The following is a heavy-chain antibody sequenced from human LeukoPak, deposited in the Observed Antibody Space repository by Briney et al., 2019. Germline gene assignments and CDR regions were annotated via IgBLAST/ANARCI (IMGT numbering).Heavy chain of an antibody. Sequence: ASVKVSCKASGYTFTNYGISWVRQAPGQGLEWVGWISAYNGNTNYAEKVQGRVTMTTDTSTSTAYMELRSLRSDDTAEYYCARYYDGSGYYEDYWGQGTLVTVSS. D-gene: IGHD3-22*01. CDR2: ISAYNGNT. CDR1: GYTFTNYG. V-gene: IGHV1-18*01. J-gene: IGHJ4*02. CDR3: ARYYDGSGYYEDY.